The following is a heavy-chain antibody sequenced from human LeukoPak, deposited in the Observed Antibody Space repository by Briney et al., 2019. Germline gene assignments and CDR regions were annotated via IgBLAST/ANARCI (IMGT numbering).Heavy chain of an antibody. CDR3: TIRLGYCSITSCYQFDY. Sequence: GGSLRLSCAASGFTFSGSAMHWVRQASGKGLEWVGRIRSKANSYATAYAASVKGRFTISRDDSKNTAYLQMNSLKTEDTAVYYCTIRLGYCSITSCYQFDYWGPGTLVTVSS. D-gene: IGHD2-2*01. CDR2: IRSKANSYAT. J-gene: IGHJ4*02. V-gene: IGHV3-73*01. CDR1: GFTFSGSA.